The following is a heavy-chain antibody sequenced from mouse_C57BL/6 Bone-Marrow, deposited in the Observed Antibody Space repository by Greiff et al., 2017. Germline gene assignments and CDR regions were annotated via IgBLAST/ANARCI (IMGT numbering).Heavy chain of an antibody. V-gene: IGHV1-81*01. CDR3: AREGVYYGNFYWYFDV. CDR2: IYPRSGNT. CDR1: GYTFTSYG. D-gene: IGHD2-1*01. J-gene: IGHJ1*03. Sequence: QVQLQQSGAELARPGASVKLSCKASGYTFTSYGISWVKQRTGQGLEWIGEIYPRSGNTYYNEKFKGKATLTADKSSSTAYMELRSLTSDDSAVYFCAREGVYYGNFYWYFDVWGTGTTVTVSS.